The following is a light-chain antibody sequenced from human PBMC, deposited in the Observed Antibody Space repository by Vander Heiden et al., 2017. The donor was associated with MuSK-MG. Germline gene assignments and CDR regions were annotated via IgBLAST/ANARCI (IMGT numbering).Light chain of an antibody. V-gene: IGKV1-9*01. CDR3: QQVNSFPFT. CDR1: QGISSY. Sequence: DIQLTQSPSFLSASVGDRVTITCRATQGISSYVAWYQQKPGKGPNLLIYAASSLQSGVPSRFSGSGSGTEFTLTISCLQPEDFATYYCQQVNSFPFTFGHGTKVDIK. CDR2: AAS. J-gene: IGKJ3*01.